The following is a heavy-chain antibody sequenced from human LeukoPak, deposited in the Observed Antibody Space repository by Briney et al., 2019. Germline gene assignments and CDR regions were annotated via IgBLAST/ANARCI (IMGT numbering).Heavy chain of an antibody. CDR2: VIPIFGTA. CDR3: ARDLGGSSGY. Sequence: GASVKVSCKASGGTFSSYAISWVRQAPGQGLEWMGRVIPIFGTANYAQKCHARVTITTGESTSTAYMELSSLRSEDTAVYYCARDLGGSSGYWGQGTLVTVSS. J-gene: IGHJ4*02. CDR1: GGTFSSYA. D-gene: IGHD2-15*01. V-gene: IGHV1-69*05.